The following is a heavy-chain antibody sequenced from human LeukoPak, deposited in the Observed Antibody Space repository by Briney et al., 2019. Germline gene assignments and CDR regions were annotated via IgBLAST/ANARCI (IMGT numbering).Heavy chain of an antibody. CDR2: ISGTSGTI. Sequence: GGSLRLSCAASGFTFSNYAMSWVRQAPGKGLEWVSGISGTSGTINYAAPVKGRFTISRDNSKNTLYLQMNSLRVDDMAVYYCAKRLGDPRAFDYWGQGTLVTVSS. CDR3: AKRLGDPRAFDY. J-gene: IGHJ4*02. CDR1: GFTFSNYA. D-gene: IGHD2-21*02. V-gene: IGHV3-23*01.